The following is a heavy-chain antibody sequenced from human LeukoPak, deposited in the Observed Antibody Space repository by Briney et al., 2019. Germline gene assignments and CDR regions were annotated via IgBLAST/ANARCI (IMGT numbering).Heavy chain of an antibody. CDR2: IFYTRAT. J-gene: IGHJ5*02. Sequence: PSETPSLTCSVAGGSIRNYYWSWLRQPPQKGLEWIGYIFYTRATIYSPSLESRVFISVDTSKNQLSLKLTSVTAADTAIYYCARHDDYPGFGRGFDPWGQGTLVIVSS. V-gene: IGHV4-59*08. CDR3: ARHDDYPGFGRGFDP. D-gene: IGHD1-1*01. CDR1: GGSIRNYY.